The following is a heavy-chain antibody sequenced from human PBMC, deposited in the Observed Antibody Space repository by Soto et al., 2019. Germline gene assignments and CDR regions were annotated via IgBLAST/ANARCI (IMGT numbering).Heavy chain of an antibody. CDR1: GFTFTSSA. CDR3: AADPNYYYDSSHYKC. D-gene: IGHD3-22*01. J-gene: IGHJ4*02. V-gene: IGHV1-58*01. Sequence: GASVKVSCKASGFTFTSSAVQWVRQARGQRPEWIGWIVVGTGNTAYAQKFQERVSITRDMSTSTAYMELSSLRSEDTAVYYCAADPNYYYDSSHYKCWGQGTLVTVSS. CDR2: IVVGTGNT.